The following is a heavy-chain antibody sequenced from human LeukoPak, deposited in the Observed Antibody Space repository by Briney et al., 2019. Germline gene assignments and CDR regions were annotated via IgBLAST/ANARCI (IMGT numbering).Heavy chain of an antibody. CDR3: TKGDGSSGWSV. Sequence: GGSLRLSCAASGFTFSNYGMHWVRQAPGKGLDWVAGISYDESNKFYADSVKGRFTISRDNSKNTLYLQMNSLRVEDTAVYYCTKGDGSSGWSVWGQGTLVTVSS. D-gene: IGHD6-19*01. CDR1: GFTFSNYG. CDR2: ISYDESNK. J-gene: IGHJ4*02. V-gene: IGHV3-30*18.